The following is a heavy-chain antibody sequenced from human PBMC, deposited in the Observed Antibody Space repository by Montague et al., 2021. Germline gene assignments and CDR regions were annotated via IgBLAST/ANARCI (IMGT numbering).Heavy chain of an antibody. D-gene: IGHD3-10*01. J-gene: IGHJ6*03. CDR2: INHSGST. V-gene: IGHV4-34*01. CDR1: GGSFSGYY. Sequence: SETLSLTCAVYGGSFSGYYWSWIRQPPGQGLEWIGEINHSGSTNYNPSLKSRVTISVDTSKNQFSLKLSSVTAADTAVYYCAGRGGTMVRGVKGYMDVWGKGTTVTVSS. CDR3: AGRGGTMVRGVKGYMDV.